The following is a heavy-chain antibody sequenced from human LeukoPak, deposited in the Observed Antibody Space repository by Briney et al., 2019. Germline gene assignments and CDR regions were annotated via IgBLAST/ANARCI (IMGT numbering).Heavy chain of an antibody. CDR1: GFTFSSYG. Sequence: GGSLSLSCAASGFTFSSYGMHWVRQAPGKGLEWVAFIRYDGSNKYYADSVKGRFTISRDNSKNTLYLQMNSLRAEDTAVSYCANARVGATTSDYWRQGTLVTVSS. V-gene: IGHV3-30*02. CDR3: ANARVGATTSDY. J-gene: IGHJ4*02. D-gene: IGHD1-26*01. CDR2: IRYDGSNK.